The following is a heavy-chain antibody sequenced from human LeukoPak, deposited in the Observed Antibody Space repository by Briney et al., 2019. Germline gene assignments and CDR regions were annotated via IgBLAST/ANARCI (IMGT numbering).Heavy chain of an antibody. CDR1: GVSVSSVAYY. D-gene: IGHD3-10*02. Sequence: SETLSLSCTVSGVSVSSVAYYWGWIRQPPGRGLEWIASISYSGTTYYNPALKSRVTISVDTSNNQFSLKLTAVTAADTAVYYCARRMQYSDVSGSPVYVLDIWGQGTMVTVSS. V-gene: IGHV4-39*01. J-gene: IGHJ3*02. CDR3: ARRMQYSDVSGSPVYVLDI. CDR2: ISYSGTT.